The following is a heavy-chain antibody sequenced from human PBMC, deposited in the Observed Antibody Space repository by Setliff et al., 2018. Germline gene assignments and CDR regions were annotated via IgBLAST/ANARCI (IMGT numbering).Heavy chain of an antibody. Sequence: GASVKVSCKASGYTFTSYGISWVRQAPGQGLEWMGWISAYNDNTNYAQKLQGRVTMTTDTSTSTAYMELRSLRSDDTAVYYCARDPSLYCSSTSCSPHWFDPWGQGTLVTVSS. J-gene: IGHJ5*02. CDR1: GYTFTSYG. V-gene: IGHV1-18*01. D-gene: IGHD2-2*01. CDR2: ISAYNDNT. CDR3: ARDPSLYCSSTSCSPHWFDP.